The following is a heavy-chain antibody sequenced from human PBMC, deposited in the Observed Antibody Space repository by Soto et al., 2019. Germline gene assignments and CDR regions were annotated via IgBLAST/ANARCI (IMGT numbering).Heavy chain of an antibody. Sequence: EVQLVESGGGLVQPGGSLRLSCAASGFTFSSYSMNWVRQAPGKGLEWVSYISSRSSTIYYADSVKGRFTISRDNAKNSLYLQMNSLRDEDTAVYYCARWPSLRDPTDYWGQGTLVTVSS. CDR3: ARWPSLRDPTDY. CDR1: GFTFSSYS. J-gene: IGHJ4*02. V-gene: IGHV3-48*02. CDR2: ISSRSSTI.